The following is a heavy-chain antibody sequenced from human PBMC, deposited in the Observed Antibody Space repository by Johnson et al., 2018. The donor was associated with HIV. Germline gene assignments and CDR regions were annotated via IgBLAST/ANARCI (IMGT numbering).Heavy chain of an antibody. CDR1: GFTFSDYY. CDR2: SGSGDST. D-gene: IGHD3-22*01. J-gene: IGHJ3*01. CDR3: ARGAYYYLI. Sequence: VQLVESGGGVVQPGGSLRLSCAASGFTFSDYYMSWVRQAPGRGLEWVAGISGSGDSTYYADSVKGRFTISRDNSKNTLYLQMNSLRAEDTAVYYCARGAYYYLIWGQGTMVTVSS. V-gene: IGHV3-66*01.